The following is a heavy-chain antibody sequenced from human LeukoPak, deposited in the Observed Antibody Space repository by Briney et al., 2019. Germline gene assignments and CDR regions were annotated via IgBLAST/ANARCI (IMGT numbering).Heavy chain of an antibody. CDR1: GGTFSSYA. CDR3: AREEGAGYSSGGGWPHFDC. V-gene: IGHV1-69*13. Sequence: GASVKVSCKASGGTFSSYAISWVRQAPGQGLAWMGGIIPIFGTANYAQTFQGRVTITADESTSTAYMELSSLRSEDTAVYYCAREEGAGYSSGGGWPHFDCWGQGTLVTVSS. CDR2: IIPIFGTA. D-gene: IGHD6-19*01. J-gene: IGHJ4*02.